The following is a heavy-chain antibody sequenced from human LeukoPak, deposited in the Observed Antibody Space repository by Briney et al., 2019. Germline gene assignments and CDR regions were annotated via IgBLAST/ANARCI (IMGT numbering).Heavy chain of an antibody. CDR2: MSYDGNNK. D-gene: IGHD5-18*01. Sequence: GGSLRLSCAASGFTLSSCAMHWVRQAPGKGLEWVAVMSYDGNNKYYADAVKGRFTISRDNSKNTLYLQMNSLRAEDTAVYYCAKDGFGHSYGYAYFDYWGQGTLVTVSS. CDR1: GFTLSSCA. J-gene: IGHJ4*02. V-gene: IGHV3-30*18. CDR3: AKDGFGHSYGYAYFDY.